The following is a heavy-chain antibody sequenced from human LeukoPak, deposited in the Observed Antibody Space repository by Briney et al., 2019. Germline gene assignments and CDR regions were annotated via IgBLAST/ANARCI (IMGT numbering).Heavy chain of an antibody. J-gene: IGHJ4*02. D-gene: IGHD4-11*01. CDR1: GGSFSGYY. Sequence: PSETLSLTCAVYGGSFSGYYWSWIRQPPGKGLEWIASIYYSGSSYYNPSLKSRVTMSVDTSKNQFSLKLSSATAADTAVYYCVRLDYSNFFDYWGQGNLVTVSS. CDR3: VRLDYSNFFDY. V-gene: IGHV4-34*01. CDR2: IYYSGSS.